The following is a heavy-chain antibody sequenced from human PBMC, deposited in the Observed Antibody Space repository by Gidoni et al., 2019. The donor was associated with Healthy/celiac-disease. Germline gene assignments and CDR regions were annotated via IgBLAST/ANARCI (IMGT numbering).Heavy chain of an antibody. Sequence: EVQLVESGGGLVQPGRSLVLSCTAAGSTLGDYALSWFRQAPGKGLEFVCFIRSNSSCGTTEYASSVNGRFTISRDDSKSIAYLPMYSLKPEYTAVSYCTRYLGSGCYPDAFDICGQGTMVTVSS. CDR3: TRYLGSGCYPDAFDI. V-gene: IGHV3-49*03. CDR2: IRSNSSCGTT. D-gene: IGHD6-19*01. J-gene: IGHJ3*02. CDR1: GSTLGDYA.